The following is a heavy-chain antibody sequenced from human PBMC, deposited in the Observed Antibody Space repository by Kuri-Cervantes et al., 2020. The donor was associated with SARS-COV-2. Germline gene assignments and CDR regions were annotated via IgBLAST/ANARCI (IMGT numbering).Heavy chain of an antibody. D-gene: IGHD2-8*01. CDR1: GFIFSSYG. Sequence: GESLKISCAASGFIFSSYGLHWVRQAPGKGLEWVADIWFDGSQKYYGENVKGRFTISRDNSKNTVYLQMDSLKDDDTAVYYCARDRSGRTNASLRLDYFDYWGQGTLVTVSS. V-gene: IGHV3-33*01. CDR2: IWFDGSQK. CDR3: ARDRSGRTNASLRLDYFDY. J-gene: IGHJ4*02.